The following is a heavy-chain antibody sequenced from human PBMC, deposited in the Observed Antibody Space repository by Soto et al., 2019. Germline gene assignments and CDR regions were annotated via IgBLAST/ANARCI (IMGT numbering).Heavy chain of an antibody. J-gene: IGHJ6*02. CDR2: IYHSGST. D-gene: IGHD4-17*01. Sequence: GWIRQPPGKGLEWIGSIYHSGSTYYNPSLKSRVTISVDTSKNQFSLKLSSVTAADTAVYYCARDYGGNYYYYYGMDVWGQGTTVTVSS. CDR3: ARDYGGNYYYYYGMDV. V-gene: IGHV4-38-2*02.